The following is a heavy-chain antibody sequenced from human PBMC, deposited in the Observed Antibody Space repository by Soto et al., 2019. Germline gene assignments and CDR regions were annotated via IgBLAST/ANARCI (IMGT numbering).Heavy chain of an antibody. CDR2: IYYSGST. D-gene: IGHD3-9*01. Sequence: QVQLQESGPGLVKPSQTLSLTCTVSGGSISSGGYYWSWIRQHPGKGLEWIGYIYYSGSTYYNPSRKGRVTISVDTSKNQFSLKLSSVTAADTAVYYCARGNLFYDILTGYGMDVWGQGTTVTVSS. V-gene: IGHV4-31*03. CDR1: GGSISSGGYY. J-gene: IGHJ6*02. CDR3: ARGNLFYDILTGYGMDV.